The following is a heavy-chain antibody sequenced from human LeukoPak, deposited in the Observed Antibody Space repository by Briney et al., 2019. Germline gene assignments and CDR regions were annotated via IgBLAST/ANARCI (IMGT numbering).Heavy chain of an antibody. V-gene: IGHV3-11*06. CDR2: ISSGSSYT. CDR3: ARDSGIRDSIDY. D-gene: IGHD3-10*01. Sequence: GGSLRLSCAASGFTFSDYYMTWIRQAPGKGLEWVSYISSGSSYTDYADSVKGRFTISRDNAKNSLYLQMNTLRVEDTAVYYCARDSGIRDSIDYWGQGTLVTVSS. J-gene: IGHJ4*02. CDR1: GFTFSDYY.